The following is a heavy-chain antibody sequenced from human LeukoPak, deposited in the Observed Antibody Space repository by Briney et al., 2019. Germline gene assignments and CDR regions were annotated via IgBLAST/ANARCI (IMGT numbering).Heavy chain of an antibody. D-gene: IGHD6-13*01. J-gene: IGHJ4*02. CDR1: GGTFSRYT. CDR2: IIPILGIA. V-gene: IGHV1-69*02. CDR3: ASQGPSSSCDY. Sequence: SVKVSCKASGGTFSRYTISWVRQAPGQGLEWMGRIIPILGIANYAQKFQGRVTITADKSTSTAYMELSSLRSEDAAVYFCASQGPSSSCDYWGQGTLVTVSS.